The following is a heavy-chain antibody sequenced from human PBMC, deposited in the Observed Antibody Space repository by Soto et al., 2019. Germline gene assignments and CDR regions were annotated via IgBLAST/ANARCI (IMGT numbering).Heavy chain of an antibody. V-gene: IGHV3-7*01. CDR3: ARDVYYGGDSDF. J-gene: IGHJ4*02. CDR1: GFTFSSYW. D-gene: IGHD2-21*02. CDR2: KKEDGSEK. Sequence: GGSLILSCAASGFTFSSYWMSWVRQAPGKGLEWVANKKEDGSEKYYLDSVKGRFTISRDNTRNSVYLQMTSLRAEDTAVYYCARDVYYGGDSDFWGQGVLVTAPQ.